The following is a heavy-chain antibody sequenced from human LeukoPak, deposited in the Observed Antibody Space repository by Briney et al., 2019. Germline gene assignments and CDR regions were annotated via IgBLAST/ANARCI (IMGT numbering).Heavy chain of an antibody. D-gene: IGHD6-13*01. Sequence: PGESLKISCKGSGYSFSSYWIGWVRQMPGRGPEWMGIIYPGDSETRYSPSFQGQVTISADKSISTAYLQWSSLKASDSAMYYCARHGLGSSWFGFDYWGQGTLVTVSS. J-gene: IGHJ4*02. CDR1: GYSFSSYW. CDR2: IYPGDSET. V-gene: IGHV5-51*01. CDR3: ARHGLGSSWFGFDY.